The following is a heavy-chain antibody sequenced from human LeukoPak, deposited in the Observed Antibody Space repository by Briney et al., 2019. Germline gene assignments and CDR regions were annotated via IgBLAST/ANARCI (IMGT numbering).Heavy chain of an antibody. CDR1: GGSISSSSYY. Sequence: SETLSLTCTVSGGSISSSSYYWGWIRQPPGKGLEWIGSIYYSGSTYYNPSLKSRVTISLNTSKNYFSLKLNSVTAADTAVYYCARGSTTGTTSYFDPWGHGTLVTVSS. V-gene: IGHV4-39*02. CDR3: ARGSTTGTTSYFDP. D-gene: IGHD1-1*01. J-gene: IGHJ5*02. CDR2: IYYSGST.